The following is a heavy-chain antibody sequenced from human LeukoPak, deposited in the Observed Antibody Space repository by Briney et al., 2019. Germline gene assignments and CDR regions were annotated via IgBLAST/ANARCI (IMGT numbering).Heavy chain of an antibody. Sequence: SETLSLTCTVSGGSISSYYWSWIRQPPGKGLEWIGYIYYSGSTNYNPSLKSRVTISVDTSKDQFSLKLSSVTAADTAVYYCARDRGRSYYYYMDVWGKGTTVTISS. CDR3: ARDRGRSYYYYMDV. J-gene: IGHJ6*03. V-gene: IGHV4-59*01. CDR1: GGSISSYY. CDR2: IYYSGST. D-gene: IGHD1-26*01.